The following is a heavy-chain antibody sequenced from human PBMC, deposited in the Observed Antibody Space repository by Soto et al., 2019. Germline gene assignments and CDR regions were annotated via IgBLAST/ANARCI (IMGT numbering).Heavy chain of an antibody. J-gene: IGHJ4*02. D-gene: IGHD2-2*01. Sequence: PGGSLRLSCAASGFTFNSYGIHWVRQAPGKGLEWVSSISSSSSYIYYADSVKGRFTISRDSAKNSLYLQMNSLRAEDTAMYYCARAPKIVLVPAAIASSLAYYFDYWGQGTLVTVSS. V-gene: IGHV3-21*01. CDR1: GFTFNSYG. CDR3: ARAPKIVLVPAAIASSLAYYFDY. CDR2: ISSSSSYI.